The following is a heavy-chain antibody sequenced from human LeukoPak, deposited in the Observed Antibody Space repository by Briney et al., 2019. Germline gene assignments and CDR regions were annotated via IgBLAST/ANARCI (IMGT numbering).Heavy chain of an antibody. V-gene: IGHV3-74*03. Sequence: GGSLRLSCAASGFTFSSYWMHWVRQAPGKGLVWVSRINSDGSSITYADSVKGRFTISRDNAKNTLYLQMNSLRVEDTAVYYCAKVLVLVSANRYYFDYWGQGTLVTVSS. CDR3: AKVLVLVSANRYYFDY. D-gene: IGHD2-15*01. J-gene: IGHJ4*02. CDR1: GFTFSSYW. CDR2: INSDGSSI.